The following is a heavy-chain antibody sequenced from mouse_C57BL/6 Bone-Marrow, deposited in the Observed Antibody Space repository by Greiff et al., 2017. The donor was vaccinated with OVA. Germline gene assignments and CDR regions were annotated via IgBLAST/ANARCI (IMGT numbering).Heavy chain of an antibody. Sequence: EVQLQQSGPELVKPGASEKIPCKASGYTFTDYNMDWVKQSHGKSLEWIGDINPNNGGTIYNQKFKGKATLTVDKSSSTAYMELRSLTSEDTAVYYCARRALYDYEGYYAMDYWGQGTSVTVSS. V-gene: IGHV1-18*01. D-gene: IGHD2-4*01. CDR2: INPNNGGT. CDR3: ARRALYDYEGYYAMDY. CDR1: GYTFTDYN. J-gene: IGHJ4*01.